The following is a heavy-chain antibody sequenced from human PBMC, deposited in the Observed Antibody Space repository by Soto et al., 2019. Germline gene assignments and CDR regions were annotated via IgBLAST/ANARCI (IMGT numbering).Heavy chain of an antibody. CDR1: GGSISSGDYY. J-gene: IGHJ4*02. V-gene: IGHV4-30-4*01. CDR3: ARARESSVVPHFDY. CDR2: IYYSGST. D-gene: IGHD3-22*01. Sequence: LSLTCTVSGGSISSGDYYWSWIRQPPGKGLEWIGYIYYSGSTYYKPSLKSRVTISVDTSKNQVSLKLSSVTAADTAVYYCARARESSVVPHFDYWGQGTLVTVSS.